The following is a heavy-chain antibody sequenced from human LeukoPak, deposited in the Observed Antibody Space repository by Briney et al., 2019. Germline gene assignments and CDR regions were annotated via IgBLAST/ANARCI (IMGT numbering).Heavy chain of an antibody. V-gene: IGHV3-30-3*01. CDR1: GFTFSSYA. D-gene: IGHD6-19*01. CDR3: VREIAVAGSFDY. Sequence: GGSLRLSCAASGFTFSSYAMHWVRQAPGKGLEWVAVISYDGSNKYYADSVKGRFTISRDNSKNTLYLQMNSLRAEDTAVYYCVREIAVAGSFDYWGQGTLVTVSS. J-gene: IGHJ4*02. CDR2: ISYDGSNK.